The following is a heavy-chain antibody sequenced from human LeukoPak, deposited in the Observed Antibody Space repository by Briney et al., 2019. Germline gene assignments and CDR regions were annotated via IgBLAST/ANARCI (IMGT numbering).Heavy chain of an antibody. CDR2: IYYSGST. Sequence: SETLSLTCTVSGGSISSGGYYWSWIRQHPGKGLEWIGYIYYSGSTYYNPSLKSRVTISVDTSKNQFSLKLSSVTAADTAVYYCARYGKIVGATSSPAWGQGTLVTVSS. CDR3: ARYGKIVGATSSPA. CDR1: GGSISSGGYY. J-gene: IGHJ4*02. V-gene: IGHV4-31*03. D-gene: IGHD1-26*01.